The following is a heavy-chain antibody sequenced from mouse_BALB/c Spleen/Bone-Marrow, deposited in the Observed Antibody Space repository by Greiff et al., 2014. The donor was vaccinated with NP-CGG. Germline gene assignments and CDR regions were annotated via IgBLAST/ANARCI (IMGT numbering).Heavy chain of an antibody. Sequence: QVQLKESGPGLVQPSQSLSITCTVSGFSLTSYGVHWVRQSPGKGLEWLGVIWSGGSTYYNAAFISRLSISKDNSKSQVFFKMNSLQANDTAIYYCARESFAYWGQGTLVTVCA. CDR1: GFSLTSYG. CDR2: IWSGGST. D-gene: IGHD1-3*01. J-gene: IGHJ3*01. V-gene: IGHV2-2*02. CDR3: ARESFAY.